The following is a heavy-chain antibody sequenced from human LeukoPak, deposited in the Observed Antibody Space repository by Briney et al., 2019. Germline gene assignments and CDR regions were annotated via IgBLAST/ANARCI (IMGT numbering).Heavy chain of an antibody. J-gene: IGHJ3*02. Sequence: GGSLRLSCAASGFTFSSYSMNWVRQAPGKGLEWVSSISSSSSYIYYADSVKGRFTISRDNAKNSLYLQMNSLRTEDTAVYYCARSEAVAGTAFDIWGQGTMVTVSS. CDR3: ARSEAVAGTAFDI. D-gene: IGHD6-19*01. CDR2: ISSSSSYI. CDR1: GFTFSSYS. V-gene: IGHV3-21*01.